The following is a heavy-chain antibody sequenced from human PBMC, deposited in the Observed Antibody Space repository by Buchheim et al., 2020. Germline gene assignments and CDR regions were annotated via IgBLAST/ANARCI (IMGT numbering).Heavy chain of an antibody. CDR3: ARQNGSGRPHWFDP. Sequence: EVQLVESGGGLVQPGGSLRLSCAASGFTLSSYWMSWVRQAPGKGLEWVANIKQVGSDKYYVDSVKGRFTISREKAKNSLYLQMSSLRAEDTAVYYCARQNGSGRPHWFDPWGQGTL. CDR2: IKQVGSDK. D-gene: IGHD3-10*01. V-gene: IGHV3-7*01. J-gene: IGHJ5*02. CDR1: GFTLSSYW.